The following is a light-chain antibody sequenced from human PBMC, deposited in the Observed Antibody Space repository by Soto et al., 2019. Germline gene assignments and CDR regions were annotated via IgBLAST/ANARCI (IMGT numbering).Light chain of an antibody. J-gene: IGKJ1*01. CDR3: QQYNSYQWT. CDR2: DAS. CDR1: QSISSW. Sequence: DIQIIEPPSPLSATVRDRVTITCRASQSISSWLAWYRQKPGKAPKLLIYDASSLESGVPSRFSGSGSGTEFTLTISILQPDDVATYCCQQYNSYQWTFGQGTKVDI. V-gene: IGKV1-5*01.